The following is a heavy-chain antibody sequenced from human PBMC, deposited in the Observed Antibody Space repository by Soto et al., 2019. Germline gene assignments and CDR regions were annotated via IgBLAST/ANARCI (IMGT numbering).Heavy chain of an antibody. Sequence: GGSLRLSCAASGFTFSSWTMNWVRQAPGKGLEWVSSISSSSTYIYYADSVKGRFTISRDNAKNSLSLQMSSLRAEDTAVYYCGYLSRYASDYWGQGTLVTVSS. V-gene: IGHV3-21*01. J-gene: IGHJ4*02. CDR1: GFTFSSWT. D-gene: IGHD2-8*01. CDR2: ISSSSTYI. CDR3: GYLSRYASDY.